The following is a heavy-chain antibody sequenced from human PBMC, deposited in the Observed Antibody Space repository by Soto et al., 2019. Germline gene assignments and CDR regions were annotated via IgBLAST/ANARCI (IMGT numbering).Heavy chain of an antibody. Sequence: EVQLVESGGGLVKPGGSLRFPCEASGFTFRNYNINWVRQPPGKGLDWVSSFTGAGSYIYYPESLKGGSTISRDNAKNSLFLQMNSLRAVDTALYFCARGILGGVRIDYGMDVWGQGTTVTVSS. V-gene: IGHV3-21*01. D-gene: IGHD2-8*02. CDR2: FTGAGSYI. CDR1: GFTFRNYN. CDR3: ARGILGGVRIDYGMDV. J-gene: IGHJ6*02.